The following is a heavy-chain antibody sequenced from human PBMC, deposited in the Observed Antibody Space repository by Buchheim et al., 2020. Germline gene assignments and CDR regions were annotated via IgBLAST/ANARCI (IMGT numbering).Heavy chain of an antibody. J-gene: IGHJ4*02. CDR1: GFTFRSYV. CDR3: AKVSGYDYNFFDY. Sequence: DVQLVEYGGGLVQPGGSLRLSCAASGFTFRSYVISWVRQAPGKGLGWVSGIGGGGGSTFYAAYVRGRFTISRENSKNSLYMEMNILRAEDTALYYCAKVSGYDYNFFDYWGQGTL. CDR2: IGGGGGST. V-gene: IGHV3-23*04. D-gene: IGHD5-12*01.